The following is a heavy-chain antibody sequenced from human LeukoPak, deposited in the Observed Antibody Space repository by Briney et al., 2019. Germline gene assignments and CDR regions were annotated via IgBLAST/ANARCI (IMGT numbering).Heavy chain of an antibody. CDR2: ISSSGSTI. CDR1: GFTFSSYA. V-gene: IGHV3-48*04. D-gene: IGHD4-17*01. J-gene: IGHJ4*02. CDR3: ARDTYGDYVDY. Sequence: GGSLRLSCAASGFTFSSYAMHWVRQAPGKGLEWVSYISSSGSTIYYADSVKGRFTISRDNAKNSLYLQMYSLRAEDTAVYYCARDTYGDYVDYWGQGTLVTVSS.